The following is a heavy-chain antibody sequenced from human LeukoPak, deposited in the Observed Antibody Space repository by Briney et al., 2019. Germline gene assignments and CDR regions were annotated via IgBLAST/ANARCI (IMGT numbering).Heavy chain of an antibody. CDR3: ARGGTSESGFDI. CDR1: GYSFSNFW. CDR2: IYPGVSNT. D-gene: IGHD3-16*01. J-gene: IGHJ3*02. V-gene: IGHV5-51*01. Sequence: GESLKISCKGSGYSFSNFWIGWVRQMPGKGLEWMGIIYPGVSNTRYSPSFQGHVTISADNSISTAYLQWSSLKASDTAMYYCARGGTSESGFDIWGQGTMVTASS.